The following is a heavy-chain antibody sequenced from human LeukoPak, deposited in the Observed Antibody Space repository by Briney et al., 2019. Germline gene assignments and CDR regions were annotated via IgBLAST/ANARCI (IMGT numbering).Heavy chain of an antibody. Sequence: GGSLRLSCAASGFTFSSYSMNWVRQAPGKGLEWVSSISSSSSYIYYADSVKGRFTISRDNSKNTLYLQMNSLRAEDTAVYYCAKSRPPYSSGWLFDYWGQGTLVTVSS. J-gene: IGHJ4*02. D-gene: IGHD6-19*01. CDR1: GFTFSSYS. CDR2: ISSSSSYI. CDR3: AKSRPPYSSGWLFDY. V-gene: IGHV3-21*01.